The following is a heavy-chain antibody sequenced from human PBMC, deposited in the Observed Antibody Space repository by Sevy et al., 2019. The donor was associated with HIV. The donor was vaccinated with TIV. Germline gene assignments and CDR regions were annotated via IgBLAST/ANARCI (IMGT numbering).Heavy chain of an antibody. V-gene: IGHV3-30-3*01. CDR3: AREGDYVWGRPPGGPFDI. CDR1: GFTFISYA. Sequence: GGSLRLSCAASGFTFISYAMHWVRQAPGKGLEWVAVISYDGSNKYYADSVKGRFTISRDNSKNTLYLQMNSLRAEDTAVYYCAREGDYVWGRPPGGPFDIWGQGTMVTVSS. CDR2: ISYDGSNK. D-gene: IGHD3-16*01. J-gene: IGHJ3*02.